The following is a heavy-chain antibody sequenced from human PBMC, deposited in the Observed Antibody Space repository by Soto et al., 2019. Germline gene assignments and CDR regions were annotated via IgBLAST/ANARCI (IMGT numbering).Heavy chain of an antibody. Sequence: QVQLVQSGAEVKKPGASVKVSCKASGYTFTSYDINWVRQATGQGLEWMGWMNPNSGNTGYAQKFQGRVTMTRNTSISTAYMELSSLSSEDTAVYYCARGLRYCSGGSCYLYFDYWGQGTLVTVSS. CDR3: ARGLRYCSGGSCYLYFDY. D-gene: IGHD2-15*01. CDR1: GYTFTSYD. J-gene: IGHJ4*02. V-gene: IGHV1-8*01. CDR2: MNPNSGNT.